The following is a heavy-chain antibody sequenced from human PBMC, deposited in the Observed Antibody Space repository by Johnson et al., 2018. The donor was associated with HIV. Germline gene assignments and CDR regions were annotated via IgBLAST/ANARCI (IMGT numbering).Heavy chain of an antibody. CDR2: IRSTAYGGTT. CDR1: GFTFGDYA. D-gene: IGHD3-22*01. CDR3: SRAGGLLLWGAFDI. Sequence: VQLVESGGGLVQPGRSLRLSCTASGFTFGDYAMSWFRQAPGKGLEWVGFIRSTAYGGTTEYAASVNGRFTISRDDYRSIAYLQMNSLTTGDTAVYFCSRAGGLLLWGAFDIWGQGTMVTISS. V-gene: IGHV3-49*03. J-gene: IGHJ3*02.